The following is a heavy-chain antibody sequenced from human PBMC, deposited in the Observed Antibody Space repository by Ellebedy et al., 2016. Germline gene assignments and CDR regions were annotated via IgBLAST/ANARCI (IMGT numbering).Heavy chain of an antibody. D-gene: IGHD3-16*01. Sequence: ASVKVSCKASGYTFSNYDINWVRQATGQGLEWMGWMNPISGNTGFAQRFQGRVTMTRDTSKSTAYMELSSLRSEDTAVYYCARAPGGEVPDFDAFHIWGQGTMVTVSS. CDR2: MNPISGNT. J-gene: IGHJ3*02. V-gene: IGHV1-8*01. CDR3: ARAPGGEVPDFDAFHI. CDR1: GYTFSNYD.